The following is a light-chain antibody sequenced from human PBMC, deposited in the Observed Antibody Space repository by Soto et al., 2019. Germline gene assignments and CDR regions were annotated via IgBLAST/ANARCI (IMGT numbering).Light chain of an antibody. Sequence: QSVLTQPPSAYGSPGQSVTISCNGTSSDVGGYNFVSWYQQHPGKAPKLMIYEVTKRPSGVPDRFSGSKSGNTASLTVSGLQAEDEADYYCSSYTGSNNVVFGGGTKLTVL. V-gene: IGLV2-8*01. J-gene: IGLJ2*01. CDR2: EVT. CDR3: SSYTGSNNVV. CDR1: SSDVGGYNF.